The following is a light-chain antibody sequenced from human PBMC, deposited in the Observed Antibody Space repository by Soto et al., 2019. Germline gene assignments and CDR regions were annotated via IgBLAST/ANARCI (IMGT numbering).Light chain of an antibody. V-gene: IGKV1-5*03. CDR3: QQYNRDPLT. CDR2: KAS. J-gene: IGKJ4*01. Sequence: DIQMTQSPSTLSTSVGDRVTITCQASQSISRRLGWYQQKPGKAPTLLSYKASSLESGVPSRFSGSGSGTEFTLTISSLQPDDFATYYCQQYNRDPLTFGGGTKGEIK. CDR1: QSISRR.